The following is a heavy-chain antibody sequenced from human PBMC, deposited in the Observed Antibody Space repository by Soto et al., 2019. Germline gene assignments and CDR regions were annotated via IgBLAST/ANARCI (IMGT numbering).Heavy chain of an antibody. V-gene: IGHV4-31*03. J-gene: IGHJ5*02. CDR2: IYYIGST. CDR1: GGSISSGGYY. Sequence: QVQLQESGPGLVKPSQTLSLTCTVSGGSISSGGYYWNWIRQHPGKGLEWIGYIYYIGSTYSNPSLKSRVTKSLDRSKDRFSLTLSSVTAGDTAVYYCARSVFPWGQGTLVTASS. CDR3: ARSVFP.